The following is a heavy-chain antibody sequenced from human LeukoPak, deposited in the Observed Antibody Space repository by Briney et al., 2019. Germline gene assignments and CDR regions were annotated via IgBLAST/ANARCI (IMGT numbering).Heavy chain of an antibody. CDR1: GYTFTGYY. CDR3: ARALTYYKSSGYQWDAHALDI. Sequence: VASVKVSCKASGYTFTGYYMHWVRQAPGQGPEWMGWIYPNSGGTNYAQKFQGRVTMTRDTSISTAYMELSRLRSDDTAVYYCARALTYYKSSGYQWDAHALDIWGQGTMVTVSS. J-gene: IGHJ3*02. CDR2: IYPNSGGT. D-gene: IGHD3-22*01. V-gene: IGHV1-2*02.